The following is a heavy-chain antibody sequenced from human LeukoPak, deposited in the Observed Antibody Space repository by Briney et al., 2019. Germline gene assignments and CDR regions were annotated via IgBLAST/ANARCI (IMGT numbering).Heavy chain of an antibody. V-gene: IGHV4-59*01. D-gene: IGHD6-13*01. CDR3: ARTTGYSSTWELDS. CDR1: GGSISSYY. CDR2: TSYIGKT. Sequence: PSETLSLTCTVSGGSISSYYWSWIRQSPGKGLEWTGFTSYIGKTNSNPSLKSRVTMSMDSSKSQSSLRLTSVTAADTAVYFCARTTGYSSTWELDSWGQGTLVTVSS. J-gene: IGHJ4*02.